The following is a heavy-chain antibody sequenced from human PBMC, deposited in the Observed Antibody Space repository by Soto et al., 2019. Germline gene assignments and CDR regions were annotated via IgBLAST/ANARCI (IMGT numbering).Heavy chain of an antibody. Sequence: QVQLVESGGGVVQPGRSLRLSCAASGFTFSSYAMHWVRQAPGKGLEWVAVISYDGSNKYYADSVKGRFTISRDNSKNTLHLQMNSLRSEDTAVYYCARGGLSEMATPSRAFDIWGQGTMVTVSS. CDR3: ARGGLSEMATPSRAFDI. CDR1: GFTFSSYA. J-gene: IGHJ3*02. D-gene: IGHD3-16*02. V-gene: IGHV3-30-3*01. CDR2: ISYDGSNK.